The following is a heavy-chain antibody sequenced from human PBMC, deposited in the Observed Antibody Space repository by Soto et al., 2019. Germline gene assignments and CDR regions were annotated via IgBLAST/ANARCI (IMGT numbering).Heavy chain of an antibody. D-gene: IGHD4-4*01. Sequence: GGSLRLSCAASGFTFSSYGMHWVRQAPGKGLEWVAVISYDGSNKYYADSVKGRFTISRDNSKNTLYLQMNSLRAEDTAVYYCAKGDDYSNPYYYYYMDVWGKGTTVTVSS. CDR3: AKGDDYSNPYYYYYMDV. J-gene: IGHJ6*03. CDR1: GFTFSSYG. CDR2: ISYDGSNK. V-gene: IGHV3-30*18.